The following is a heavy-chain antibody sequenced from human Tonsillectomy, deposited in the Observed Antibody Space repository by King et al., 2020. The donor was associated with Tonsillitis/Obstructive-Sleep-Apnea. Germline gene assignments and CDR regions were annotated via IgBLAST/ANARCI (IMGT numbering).Heavy chain of an antibody. CDR2: MNPNSGNT. J-gene: IGHJ4*02. D-gene: IGHD3-22*01. CDR1: GYTFTNYD. CDR3: ARDFYYDRSGYFHFDY. Sequence: QLVQSGAEVKKPGASVKVSCKASGYTFTNYDINWVRQATGQGLEWRGWMNPNSGNTGYAQKFQGRVTMTRNTSISTAYMELSSLRSEDTAVYYCARDFYYDRSGYFHFDYWGQGTLVTVSS. V-gene: IGHV1-8*01.